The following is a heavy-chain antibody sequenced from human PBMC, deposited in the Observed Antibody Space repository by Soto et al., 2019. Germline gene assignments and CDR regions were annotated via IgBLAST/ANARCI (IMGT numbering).Heavy chain of an antibody. CDR1: GGSISSGGYY. Sequence: LSLTCTVSGGSISSGGYYWSWIRQHPGKGLEWIGYIYYSGSTYYNPSLKSRVTISVDTSKNQFSLKLSSVTAADTAVYYCARGLGFMYYYDSSGYWRPYYFDYWGQGTLVTVSS. CDR3: ARGLGFMYYYDSSGYWRPYYFDY. V-gene: IGHV4-31*03. CDR2: IYYSGST. D-gene: IGHD3-22*01. J-gene: IGHJ4*02.